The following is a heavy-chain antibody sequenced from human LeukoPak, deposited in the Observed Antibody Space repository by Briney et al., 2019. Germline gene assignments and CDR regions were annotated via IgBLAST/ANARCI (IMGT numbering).Heavy chain of an antibody. CDR1: GGTMNNYY. CDR2: IHYTGSP. J-gene: IGHJ4*02. Sequence: PSETLSLTCAVSGGTMNNYYGSWIRQSPGKGLEWIAFIHYTGSPHYSSSLKSRVTESVDKSKNQFSLRLSAVTAADTAIYYCARHYIEPPHYFDLWGQGIVITVAS. V-gene: IGHV4-59*08. CDR3: ARHYIEPPHYFDL.